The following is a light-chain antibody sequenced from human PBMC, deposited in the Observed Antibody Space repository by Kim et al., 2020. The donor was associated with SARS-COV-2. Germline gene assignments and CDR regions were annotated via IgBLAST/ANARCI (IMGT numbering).Light chain of an antibody. Sequence: SVLTQPPSVSGAPGQRVTISCTGSSSNIGAGYDVHWYQQLPGTAPKLLIYGNSNRPSGVPDRFSGSKSGTSASLAITGLQAEDEADYYCQSYDSSLSGSGFGGGTQLTVL. CDR3: QSYDSSLSGSG. V-gene: IGLV1-40*01. J-gene: IGLJ2*01. CDR2: GNS. CDR1: SSNIGAGYD.